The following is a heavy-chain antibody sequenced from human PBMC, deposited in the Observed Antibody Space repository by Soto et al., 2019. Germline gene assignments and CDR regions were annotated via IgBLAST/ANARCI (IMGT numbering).Heavy chain of an antibody. V-gene: IGHV3-30*18. CDR3: AKEDFWSGYAYYYYMDV. Sequence: QVQLVESGGGVVQPGRSLRLSCAASGFTFSSYGMHWVRQAPGKGLEWVAVISYDGSNKYYADSVKGRFTISRDNSKNTLYLQMNSLRAEDTAVYYCAKEDFWSGYAYYYYMDVWGKGTTVTVSS. CDR2: ISYDGSNK. J-gene: IGHJ6*03. D-gene: IGHD3-3*01. CDR1: GFTFSSYG.